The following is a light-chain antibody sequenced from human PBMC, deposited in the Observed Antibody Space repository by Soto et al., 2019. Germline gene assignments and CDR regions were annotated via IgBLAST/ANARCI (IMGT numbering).Light chain of an antibody. CDR2: GVS. V-gene: IGKV3-11*01. Sequence: EIVLTQSPATLSLSPGEGASLSCRASQNISTYLAWYQQRPGQVPRLLIYGVSKRAPAIPPRFSGSGSGTDFTLSVSGLETEDFATYYCQQRTNSPPWTFGQGTRG. CDR3: QQRTNSPPWT. CDR1: QNISTY. J-gene: IGKJ1*01.